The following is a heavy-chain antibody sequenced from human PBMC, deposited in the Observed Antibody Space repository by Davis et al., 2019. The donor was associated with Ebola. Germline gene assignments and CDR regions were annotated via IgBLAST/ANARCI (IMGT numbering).Heavy chain of an antibody. J-gene: IGHJ6*03. CDR2: ISYDGSNK. CDR1: GFTFSSYG. Sequence: PGGSLRLSCAASGFTFSSYGMHWVRQAPGKGLEWVAVISYDGSNKYYADSVKGRFTISRDNSKNTLYLQMNSLRAEDTAVYYCAKDRVRFHGYYYYMDVWGKGTTVTVSS. D-gene: IGHD3-10*01. V-gene: IGHV3-30*18. CDR3: AKDRVRFHGYYYYMDV.